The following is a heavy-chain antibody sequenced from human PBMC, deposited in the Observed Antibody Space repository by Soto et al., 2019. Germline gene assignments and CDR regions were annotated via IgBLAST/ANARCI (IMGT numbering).Heavy chain of an antibody. V-gene: IGHV1-18*01. J-gene: IGHJ4*02. CDR3: ARDLDWRRYHELSY. CDR1: GGTFSSYA. Sequence: QVQLVQSGAEVKKPGSSVKVSCKASGGTFSSYAISWVRQAPGQGLEWMGWISVYNGNTNYGQKLQGRVTMTTDTSTSTAYMEVRSLRSDDTAVYYCARDLDWRRYHELSYWGQGTLVIVSS. D-gene: IGHD2-2*01. CDR2: ISVYNGNT.